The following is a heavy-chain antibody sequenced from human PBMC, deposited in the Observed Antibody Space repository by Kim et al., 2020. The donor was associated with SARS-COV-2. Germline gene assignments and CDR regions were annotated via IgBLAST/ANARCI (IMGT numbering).Heavy chain of an antibody. CDR2: DHT. CDR3: AKEEVLGVAY. Sequence: DHTSDADSVKGRFTISRDNSKNTLYLQMNSLRDEDTAVYYCAKEEVLGVAYWGQGTLVTVSS. V-gene: IGHV3-23*01. J-gene: IGHJ4*02.